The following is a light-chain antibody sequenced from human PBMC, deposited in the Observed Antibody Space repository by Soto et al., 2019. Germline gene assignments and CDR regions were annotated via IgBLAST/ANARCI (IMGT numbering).Light chain of an antibody. J-gene: IGLJ1*01. CDR1: SSNIGNNY. CDR2: DNN. CDR3: GTWDSSLSAGQV. V-gene: IGLV1-51*01. Sequence: QSVLTQPPSVSAAPGQKVTISCSGSSSNIGNNYVSWYQQLPGTAPKLLIYDNNKRPSGIPDRFSGSKSGTSATLGITGLQTGDEADHYCGTWDSSLSAGQVFGTGTKLTVL.